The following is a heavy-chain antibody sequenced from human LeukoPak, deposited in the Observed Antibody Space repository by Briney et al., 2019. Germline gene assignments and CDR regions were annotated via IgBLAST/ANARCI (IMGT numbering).Heavy chain of an antibody. CDR2: ISYEGRTT. Sequence: GGSLRLSCAGAGFTFSNYGMHWVRQAPGKGLEWVAVISYEGRTTYYADSVKGRFTISRDNSRNTLFLQMDSLRPEDTAVYYCAKEGTVRISTWYDNWGQGTLVTVSS. CDR1: GFTFSNYG. V-gene: IGHV3-30*18. J-gene: IGHJ4*02. D-gene: IGHD6-13*01. CDR3: AKEGTVRISTWYDN.